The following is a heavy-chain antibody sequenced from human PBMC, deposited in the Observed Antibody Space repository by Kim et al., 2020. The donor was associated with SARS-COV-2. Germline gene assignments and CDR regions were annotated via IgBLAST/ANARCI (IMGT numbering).Heavy chain of an antibody. D-gene: IGHD1-26*01. Sequence: SQTLSLTCAISGDSVSSNSAAWNWIRQSPSRGLEWLGRTYYRSKWNYDYAVSVKSRIIINADTSKNQFSLQLNSVTPEDTAVYYCARRTTTTRGLDVWGQGTTVTVSS. J-gene: IGHJ6*02. CDR3: ARRTTTTRGLDV. V-gene: IGHV6-1*01. CDR1: GDSVSSNSAA. CDR2: TYYRSKWNY.